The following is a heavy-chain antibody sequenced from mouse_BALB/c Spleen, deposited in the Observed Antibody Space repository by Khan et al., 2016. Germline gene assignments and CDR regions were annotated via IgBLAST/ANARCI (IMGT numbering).Heavy chain of an antibody. D-gene: IGHD1-1*01. Sequence: VQLQESGAELAKPGASVKMSCKASGYTFTRYWMHWVKQRPGQGLEWIGYINPSTGYTEYNQKFKDKATLTADKSSSTAYMQLSSLTSEDSAFYYCASSTVVADAMDYWGQGTSVTVSS. V-gene: IGHV1-7*01. CDR3: ASSTVVADAMDY. CDR1: GYTFTRYW. J-gene: IGHJ4*01. CDR2: INPSTGYT.